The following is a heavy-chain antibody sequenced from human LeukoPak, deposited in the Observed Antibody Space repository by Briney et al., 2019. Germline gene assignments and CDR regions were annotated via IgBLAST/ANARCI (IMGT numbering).Heavy chain of an antibody. CDR2: TYYRSKWSN. J-gene: IGHJ4*02. V-gene: IGHV6-1*01. D-gene: IGHD6-13*01. CDR3: ARGLYDSSWYYLDY. Sequence: SQTLSLTCAISGDSVSSNSAAWNWIRQSPWRGLEWLGRTYYRSKWSNNYAISVKSRITINPFTSKNHISLQLNSVAPEDTAVYYCARGLYDSSWYYLDYWGQGTLVTASS. CDR1: GDSVSSNSAA.